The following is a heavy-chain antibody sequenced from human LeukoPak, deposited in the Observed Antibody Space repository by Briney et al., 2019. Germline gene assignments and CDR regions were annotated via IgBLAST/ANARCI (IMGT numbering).Heavy chain of an antibody. J-gene: IGHJ3*02. Sequence: KPSETLPLTCTVSGGSISSYYWSWIRQPPGKGLEWIGYIYYSGSTNYNPSLKSRVTISVDTSKNQFSLKLSSVTAADTAVYYCARRMATIDDAFDIWGQGTMVTVSS. CDR2: IYYSGST. D-gene: IGHD5-24*01. V-gene: IGHV4-59*01. CDR1: GGSISSYY. CDR3: ARRMATIDDAFDI.